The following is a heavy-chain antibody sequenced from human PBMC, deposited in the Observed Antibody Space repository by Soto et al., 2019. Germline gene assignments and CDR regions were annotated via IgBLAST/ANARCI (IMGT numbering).Heavy chain of an antibody. CDR2: ISYDGSNK. CDR3: ARESGSYPGAFDI. D-gene: IGHD1-26*01. V-gene: IGHV3-30-3*01. Sequence: QVQLVESGGGVVQPGRSLRLSCAASGFTFSSYAMHWVRQAPGKGLEWVAVISYDGSNKYYADSVKGRFTISRDNSKNTLYLQMNSLRAEDTAVYYCARESGSYPGAFDIWGQGTMVTVSS. J-gene: IGHJ3*02. CDR1: GFTFSSYA.